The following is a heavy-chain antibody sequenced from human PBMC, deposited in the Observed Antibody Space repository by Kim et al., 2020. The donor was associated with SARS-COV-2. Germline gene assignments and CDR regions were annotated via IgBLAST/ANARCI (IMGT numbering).Heavy chain of an antibody. CDR3: ARGYMVQGVIILGNYYYYYMDV. CDR2: MNPNSGNT. Sequence: ASVKVSCKASGYTFTSYDINWVRQATGQGLEWMGWMNPNSGNTGYAQKFQGRVTMTRNTSISTAYMELSSLRSEDTAVYYCARGYMVQGVIILGNYYYYYMDVWGKGTTVTVSS. V-gene: IGHV1-8*01. D-gene: IGHD3-10*01. CDR1: GYTFTSYD. J-gene: IGHJ6*03.